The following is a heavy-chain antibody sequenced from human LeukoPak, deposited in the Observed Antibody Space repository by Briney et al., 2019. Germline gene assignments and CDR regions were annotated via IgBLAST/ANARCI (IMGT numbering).Heavy chain of an antibody. J-gene: IGHJ4*02. CDR2: ISGSGSRI. D-gene: IGHD3-16*01. V-gene: IGHV3-21*01. CDR3: VKGPSAYSPYYFDY. CDR1: GFTFSSYS. Sequence: GGSLRLSCAASGFTFSSYSIHWVRQAPGKGLEWISSISGSGSRIYCADSVKGRFTISRDNAQNSLNLQMDGLTAEDTAVYYRVKGPSAYSPYYFDYWGQGSLVTVSS.